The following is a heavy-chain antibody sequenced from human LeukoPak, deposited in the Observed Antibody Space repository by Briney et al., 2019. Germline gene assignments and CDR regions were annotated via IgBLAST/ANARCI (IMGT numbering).Heavy chain of an antibody. CDR1: GGSSSGYY. CDR2: INHSGST. V-gene: IGHV4-34*01. CDR3: AKGRGWYVLDF. D-gene: IGHD6-19*01. J-gene: IGHJ4*02. Sequence: PSETLSLTCAVYGGSSSGYYWSWIRQPPRKGLEWIGEINHSGSTNYNPSLKSRVTISVDTSKNQFSLKLSAVTAADTAVYYCAKGRGWYVLDFWGQGTLVTVS.